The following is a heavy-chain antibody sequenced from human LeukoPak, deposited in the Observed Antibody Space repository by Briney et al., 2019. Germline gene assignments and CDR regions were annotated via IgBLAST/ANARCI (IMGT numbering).Heavy chain of an antibody. V-gene: IGHV1-8*01. CDR3: ARGPPDSSSSDY. J-gene: IGHJ4*01. CDR1: GYTFSAYD. Sequence: GASVKVSCKASGYTFSAYDINWVRQTTGQGLEWMGWMRPSSGDTGYAQNFQGRVTMTRNASIDTAYMELSRLRSDDTAVYYCARGPPDSSSSDYWGHGTLVAVSS. CDR2: MRPSSGDT. D-gene: IGHD6-13*01.